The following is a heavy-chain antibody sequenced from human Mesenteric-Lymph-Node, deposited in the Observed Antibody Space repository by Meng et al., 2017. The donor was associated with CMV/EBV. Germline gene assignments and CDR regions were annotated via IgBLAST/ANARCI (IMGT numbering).Heavy chain of an antibody. CDR2: NNHSGST. Sequence: CSDNSWSWISQAPGKGQERIGKNNHSGSTYYDPSLKSRVTISEDTSKNQFSLKLSSVTAADTAVYYCARHEVTMIVVVITGHNWFDPWGQGTLVTVSS. CDR3: ARHEVTMIVVVITGHNWFDP. D-gene: IGHD3-22*01. CDR1: CSDNS. V-gene: IGHV4-34*01. J-gene: IGHJ5*02.